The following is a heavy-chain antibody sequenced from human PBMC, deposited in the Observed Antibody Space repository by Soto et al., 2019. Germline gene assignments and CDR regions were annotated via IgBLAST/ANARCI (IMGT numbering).Heavy chain of an antibody. Sequence: QVQLVESGGGVVQPGNSLRLSCAASGFTFSSYGMHWVRQAPGKGLEWVAVISYDGSNKYYADSVKGRFTISRDNSKNTLYLQMNSLRAEDTAVYYCAKDLTTVVTPGEFDYWGQGTLVTVSS. J-gene: IGHJ4*02. CDR2: ISYDGSNK. D-gene: IGHD4-17*01. CDR1: GFTFSSYG. CDR3: AKDLTTVVTPGEFDY. V-gene: IGHV3-30*18.